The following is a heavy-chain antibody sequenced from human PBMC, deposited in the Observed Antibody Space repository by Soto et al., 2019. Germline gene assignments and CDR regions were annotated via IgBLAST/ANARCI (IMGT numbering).Heavy chain of an antibody. Sequence: LSLTCTVSGGAISSGDYYWSWIRQPPGKGLEWIGYIYYSGSTYYNPSLKSRVTISVDTSKNQFSLKLSSVTAADTAVYYCARDLGCSSTSCYRWFDPWGQGTPVPVYS. CDR2: IYYSGST. J-gene: IGHJ5*02. D-gene: IGHD2-2*01. CDR3: ARDLGCSSTSCYRWFDP. CDR1: GGAISSGDYY. V-gene: IGHV4-30-4*01.